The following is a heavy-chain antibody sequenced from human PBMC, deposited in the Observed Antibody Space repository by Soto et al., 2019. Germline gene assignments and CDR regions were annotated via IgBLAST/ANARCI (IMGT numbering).Heavy chain of an antibody. CDR1: GFSLSDVRMA. V-gene: IGHV2-26*01. Sequence: QVTLKESGPVLVKPTETLTVTCTVSGFSLSDVRMAVSWIRQPPGKAPEWLAHIFSNDEATYNKSLRSRLSISKDTSKSQVVLTMTDMDPVDTATYHCARMRYDSEINTYWFLDLWGRGTLVTVSS. CDR3: ARMRYDSEINTYWFLDL. D-gene: IGHD3-22*01. J-gene: IGHJ2*01. CDR2: IFSNDEA.